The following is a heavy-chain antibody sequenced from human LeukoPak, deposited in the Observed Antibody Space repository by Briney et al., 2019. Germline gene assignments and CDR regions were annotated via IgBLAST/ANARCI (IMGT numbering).Heavy chain of an antibody. Sequence: SETLSLTCLVSGYSISSAYYWGWIRQPPGKGLEWIGTIYYSGSTYYNPSLKSRVTISGDTSKNQFSLKLSSVTAADTAVYYCARSGYSYGYSLWGQGTLVTVSS. CDR2: IYYSGST. D-gene: IGHD5-18*01. V-gene: IGHV4-38-2*01. CDR1: GYSISSAYY. CDR3: ARSGYSYGYSL. J-gene: IGHJ4*02.